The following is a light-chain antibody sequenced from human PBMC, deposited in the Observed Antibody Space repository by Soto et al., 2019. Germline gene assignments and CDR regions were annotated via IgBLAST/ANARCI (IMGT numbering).Light chain of an antibody. CDR3: QQYDTLPPYT. V-gene: IGKV1-33*01. Sequence: DIQMTQSPSSLSASVGDRVTITCQASHDIRTYLNWYQQKAGKAPKLLIYDASKLEIGAPSRFSGSGSGTDFTFTISSLQPEDVATYYCQQYDTLPPYTFGQGTKLELK. CDR1: HDIRTY. CDR2: DAS. J-gene: IGKJ2*01.